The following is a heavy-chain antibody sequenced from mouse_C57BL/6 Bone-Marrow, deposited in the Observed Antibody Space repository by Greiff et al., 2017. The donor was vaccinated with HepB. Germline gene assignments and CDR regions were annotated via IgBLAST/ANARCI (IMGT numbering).Heavy chain of an antibody. J-gene: IGHJ2*01. CDR3: ARTTTALDY. CDR1: GYTFTSYW. CDR2: IDPSDSYT. D-gene: IGHD1-2*01. V-gene: IGHV1-69*01. Sequence: QVQLQQPGAELVMPGASVKLSCKASGYTFTSYWMHWVKQRPGQGLEWIGEIDPSDSYTNYNQKFKGKSTLTVEKSSSTAYMQLSSLTSEDSAVYYCARTTTALDYWGQGTTLTVSS.